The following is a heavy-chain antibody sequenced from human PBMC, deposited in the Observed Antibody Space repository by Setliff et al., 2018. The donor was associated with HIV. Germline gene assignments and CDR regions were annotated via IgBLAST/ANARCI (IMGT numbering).Heavy chain of an antibody. CDR2: FYYSGST. CDR3: ASGVRGGYCSGGSCLTYNWFDP. CDR1: RGSISSSGFY. J-gene: IGHJ5*02. D-gene: IGHD2-15*01. Sequence: KPSETLSLTCTVSRGSISSSGFYWGWIRQPPGKGLEWIGSFYYSGSTFYTPSLKSRVTISVDTSKNQFSLKLSSVTAADTAVYYCASGVRGGYCSGGSCLTYNWFDPWGQGTLVTVSS. V-gene: IGHV4-39*07.